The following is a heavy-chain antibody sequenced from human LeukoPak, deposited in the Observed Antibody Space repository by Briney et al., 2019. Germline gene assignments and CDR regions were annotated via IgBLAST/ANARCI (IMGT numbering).Heavy chain of an antibody. J-gene: IGHJ5*02. CDR3: AKVGDCTSCYSSWFDP. CDR1: GFTFSSYA. Sequence: GGSLRLSCAASGFTFSSYAMSWVRQAPGKGLEWVSAISGSGGSTYYADSVKGRFTISRDNFKNTLYLQMNSLRAEDTAVYYCAKVGDCTSCYSSWFDPWGQGTLVTVSS. CDR2: ISGSGGST. V-gene: IGHV3-23*01. D-gene: IGHD2-2*01.